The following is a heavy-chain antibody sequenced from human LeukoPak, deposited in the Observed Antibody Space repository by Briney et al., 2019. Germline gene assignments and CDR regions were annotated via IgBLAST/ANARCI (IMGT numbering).Heavy chain of an antibody. V-gene: IGHV1-2*02. CDR3: ARGPYSRYGSGSRIYYYYYMDV. Sequence: ASVKVSCKASGYTFTGYYMHWVRQAPGQGLEWMGWINPNSGGTNYAQKFQGRVTMTRDTSISTAYMELSSLRSEDTAVYYCARGPYSRYGSGSRIYYYYYMDVWGKGTTVTISS. CDR2: INPNSGGT. D-gene: IGHD3-10*01. J-gene: IGHJ6*03. CDR1: GYTFTGYY.